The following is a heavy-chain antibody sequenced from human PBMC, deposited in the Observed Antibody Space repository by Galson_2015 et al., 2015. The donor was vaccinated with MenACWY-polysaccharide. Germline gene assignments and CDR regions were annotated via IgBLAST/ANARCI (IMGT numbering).Heavy chain of an antibody. Sequence: SLRLSCAASGSTFRGSGMHWVRQAPGKGLEWVAVIQYDGSQKQYIDSVRGRFSISRDNSKSTLYLEMNNLRAEDTALYYCAREGSRIVFHAFDTWGQGTMVIVSS. CDR3: AREGSRIVFHAFDT. CDR2: IQYDGSQK. CDR1: GSTFRGSG. D-gene: IGHD3-10*02. V-gene: IGHV3-33*01. J-gene: IGHJ3*02.